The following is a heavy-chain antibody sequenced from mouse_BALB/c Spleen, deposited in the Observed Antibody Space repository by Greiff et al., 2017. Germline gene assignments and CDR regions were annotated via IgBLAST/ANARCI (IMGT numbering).Heavy chain of an antibody. V-gene: IGHV14-1*02. CDR2: IDPENGNT. CDR1: GFNIKDYY. CDR3: ARFITTATYYFDY. Sequence: VHVKQSGAELVRPGALVKLSCKASGFNIKDYYMHWVKQRPEQGLEWIGWIDPENGNTIYDPKFQGKASITADTSSNTAYLQLSSLTSEDTAVYYCARFITTATYYFDYWGQGTTLTVSS. J-gene: IGHJ2*01. D-gene: IGHD1-2*01.